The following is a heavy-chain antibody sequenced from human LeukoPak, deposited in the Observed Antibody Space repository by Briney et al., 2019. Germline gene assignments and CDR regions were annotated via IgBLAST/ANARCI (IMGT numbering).Heavy chain of an antibody. CDR1: GYTFTGYY. CDR3: ARDLASDYDILTGYYH. V-gene: IGHV1-2*02. J-gene: IGHJ4*02. CDR2: INPNSGGI. D-gene: IGHD3-9*01. Sequence: GASVKVSCKASGYTFTGYYMHWVRQAPGQGLEWMGWINPNSGGINYAQKFQGRVTMTRDTSISTAYMELSRLRSDDTAVYYCARDLASDYDILTGYYHSGQGTLVTVSS.